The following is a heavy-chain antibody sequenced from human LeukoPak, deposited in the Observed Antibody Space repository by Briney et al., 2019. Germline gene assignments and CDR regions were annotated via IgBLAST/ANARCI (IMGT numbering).Heavy chain of an antibody. CDR1: GGSFSGYY. CDR3: ARITRGNKRITIFGVAPAPYYYMDV. V-gene: IGHV4-34*01. J-gene: IGHJ6*03. CDR2: INHSGST. Sequence: SSETLSLTCAVYGGSFSGYYWSWIRQSPGKGLEWIGEINHSGSTNYNPSLKSRVTISVDTSKNQFSLKLSSVTAADTVVYYCARITRGNKRITIFGVAPAPYYYMDVWGKGTTVTVSS. D-gene: IGHD3-3*01.